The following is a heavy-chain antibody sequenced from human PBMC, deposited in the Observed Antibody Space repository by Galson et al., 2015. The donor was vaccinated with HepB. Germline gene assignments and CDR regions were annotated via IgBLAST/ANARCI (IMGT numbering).Heavy chain of an antibody. J-gene: IGHJ4*02. Sequence: SVKVSCKASGYTFTSYGISWVRQAPGQGLEWMGWISAYNGNTNYAQKLQGRVTMTTDTSTSTAYMELRSLRSDDTAVYYCARDSYSSGWYKGGDYWGQGTLVTVSS. CDR2: ISAYNGNT. CDR3: ARDSYSSGWYKGGDY. V-gene: IGHV1-18*01. D-gene: IGHD6-19*01. CDR1: GYTFTSYG.